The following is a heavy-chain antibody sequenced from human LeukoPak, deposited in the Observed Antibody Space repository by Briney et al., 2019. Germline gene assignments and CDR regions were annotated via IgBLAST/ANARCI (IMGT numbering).Heavy chain of an antibody. CDR2: IYTSGST. CDR3: ARGPVSSGYPYYFDY. Sequence: PSQTLSLTCTVSGGSISSGSYYWSWIRQPAGTGLEWIGRIYTSGSTNYNPSLKSRVTISVDTSKNQFSLKLSSVTAADTAVYYCARGPVSSGYPYYFDYWGQGTLVTVSS. V-gene: IGHV4-61*02. CDR1: GGSISSGSYY. D-gene: IGHD3-22*01. J-gene: IGHJ4*02.